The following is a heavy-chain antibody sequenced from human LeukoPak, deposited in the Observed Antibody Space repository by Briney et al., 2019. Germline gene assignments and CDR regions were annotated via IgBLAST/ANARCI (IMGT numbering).Heavy chain of an antibody. Sequence: GGSLRPSCVVSGFTFSSFAMTWVRQAPGKGLEWVSGIRGSGGSTYYADSVKGRFTISRDNTKNTLYMQMNSLRAEDTAVYYWAKDRHAPGRYCSSTSCFPFDSWGEGTLVTVSS. CDR1: GFTFSSFA. D-gene: IGHD2-2*01. V-gene: IGHV3-23*01. J-gene: IGHJ5*01. CDR3: AKDRHAPGRYCSSTSCFPFDS. CDR2: IRGSGGST.